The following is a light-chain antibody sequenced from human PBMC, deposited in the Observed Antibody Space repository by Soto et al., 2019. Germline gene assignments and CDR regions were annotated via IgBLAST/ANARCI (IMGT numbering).Light chain of an antibody. V-gene: IGKV3-15*01. CDR3: QQYNNWPPRAWT. CDR1: QSVSSN. CDR2: GAS. Sequence: EIVMTQSPATLSVSPGERATLSCRASQSVSSNLAWYQPKPGQAPRLLIYGASTRATGIPARFSGSGSGTEFNLTISSLQSEDFAVDYCQQYNNWPPRAWTFGQGTKVEIK. J-gene: IGKJ1*01.